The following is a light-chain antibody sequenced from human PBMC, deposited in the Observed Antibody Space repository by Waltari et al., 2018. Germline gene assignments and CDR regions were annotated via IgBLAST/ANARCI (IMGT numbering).Light chain of an antibody. J-gene: IGLJ2*01. CDR2: GVS. V-gene: IGLV2-11*01. Sequence: QSALTQPRSVSGSPGQSVTISCTGTSSDVGGYKYVSWDQQHPGKSPKLIIFGVSERPPGGPGRFSGAKSGNPASLTISGVQAENAAAYYCCAHAGGYTRAVAGGPKLPVL. CDR3: CAHAGGYTRA. CDR1: SSDVGGYKY.